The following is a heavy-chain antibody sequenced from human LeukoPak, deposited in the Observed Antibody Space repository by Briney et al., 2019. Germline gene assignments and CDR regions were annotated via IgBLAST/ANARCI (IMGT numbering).Heavy chain of an antibody. CDR1: GYTLTELS. V-gene: IGHV1-24*01. CDR3: ATEPYYYDSSGYYFS. Sequence: ASVKVSCKVSGYTLTELSKHWVRQAPGKGLEWMGGFDPEDGETIYAQKFQGRVTMTEDTSTDTAYMELSSLRSEDTAVYYCATEPYYYDSSGYYFSWGQGTLVTVSS. CDR2: FDPEDGET. D-gene: IGHD3-22*01. J-gene: IGHJ5*02.